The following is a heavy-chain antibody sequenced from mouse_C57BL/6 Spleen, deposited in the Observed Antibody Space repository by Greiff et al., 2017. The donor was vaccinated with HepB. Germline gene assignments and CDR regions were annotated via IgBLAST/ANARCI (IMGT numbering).Heavy chain of an antibody. CDR3: ASALWRYFDY. V-gene: IGHV3-6*01. CDR2: ISYDGSN. Sequence: ESGPGLVKPSQSLSLTCSVTGYSITSGYYWNWIRQFPGNKLEWMGYISYDGSNNYNPSLKNRISITRDTSKNQFFLKLNSVTTEDTATYYCASALWRYFDYWGQGTTLTVSS. D-gene: IGHD1-1*02. CDR1: GYSITSGYY. J-gene: IGHJ2*01.